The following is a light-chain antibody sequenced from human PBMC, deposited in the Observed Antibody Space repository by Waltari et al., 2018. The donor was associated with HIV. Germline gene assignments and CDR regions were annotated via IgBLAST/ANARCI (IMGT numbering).Light chain of an antibody. CDR2: SNS. CDR3: AAWDDSLNGWV. J-gene: IGLJ3*02. V-gene: IGLV1-44*01. CDR1: SSNIGSNI. Sequence: QSVLTQPPSASGTPGQWVTISCSGSSSNIGSNIVNWYQQLPGTAPKLLIYSNSLRPSGGPGRSAASKAGTSASLTIRGHQSEDEADYYCAAWDDSLNGWVFGGGTKLTVL.